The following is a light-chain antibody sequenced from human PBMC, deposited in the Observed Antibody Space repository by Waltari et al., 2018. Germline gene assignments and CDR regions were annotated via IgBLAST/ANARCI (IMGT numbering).Light chain of an antibody. CDR1: SGSVSTTSY. J-gene: IGLJ3*02. V-gene: IGLV8-61*01. CDR2: KGS. Sequence: QTVVTQEPSLSVSPGGTVTLTCAFTSGSVSTTSYATWYQQTPGQPPRPLVYKGSSRSSGVPDRFSGSILGNKAALTITGAQADDECNYYCSLYMGSGIWVFGGGTKLTVL. CDR3: SLYMGSGIWV.